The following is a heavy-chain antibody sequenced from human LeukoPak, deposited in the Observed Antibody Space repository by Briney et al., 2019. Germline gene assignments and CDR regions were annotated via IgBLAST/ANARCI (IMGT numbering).Heavy chain of an antibody. CDR3: ARGQECIGPGCYLLGGWFDP. D-gene: IGHD2-21*01. J-gene: IGHJ5*02. Sequence: PSDTLSLTCAVSGSSVSGDYYWAWIRQSPGKGLEWIGSVVHGVTTNYNPSLRSRVTISVDRSQNEFSLKMASVTAADMASYFCARGQECIGPGCYLLGGWFDPWGQGIQVIVSS. CDR2: VVHGVTT. CDR1: GSSVSGDYY. V-gene: IGHV4-38-2*01.